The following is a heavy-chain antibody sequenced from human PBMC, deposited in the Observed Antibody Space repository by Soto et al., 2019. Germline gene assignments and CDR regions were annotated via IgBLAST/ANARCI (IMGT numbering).Heavy chain of an antibody. CDR2: IYPGDSDT. CDR3: ARQLELPDYYYYGMDV. J-gene: IGHJ6*02. D-gene: IGHD1-7*01. Sequence: GESLKISCKGSGYSFTSYWIGWVRQMPGKGLEWMGIIYPGDSDTRYSPPFQGQVTISADKSISTAYLQWSSLKASDTAMYYCARQLELPDYYYYGMDVWGQGTTVTVSS. V-gene: IGHV5-51*01. CDR1: GYSFTSYW.